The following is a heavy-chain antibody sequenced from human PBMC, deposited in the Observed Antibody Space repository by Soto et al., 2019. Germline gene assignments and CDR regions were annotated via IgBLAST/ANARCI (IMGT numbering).Heavy chain of an antibody. Sequence: GGSLRLSCAGSGFTSRDYAMTWVRQAPGKGLEWVSALGGGGTTTYYADSVKGRFTISRDNSKSTMYLQMNSLRVEDTAVYYCARLSVYFSDNHSRYLEHWGRGTQVTVSS. CDR1: GFTSRDYA. J-gene: IGHJ1*01. CDR3: ARLSVYFSDNHSRYLEH. D-gene: IGHD6-25*01. CDR2: LGGGGTTT. V-gene: IGHV3-23*01.